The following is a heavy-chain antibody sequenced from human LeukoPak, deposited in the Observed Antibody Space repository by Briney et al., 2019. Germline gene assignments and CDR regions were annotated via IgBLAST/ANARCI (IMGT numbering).Heavy chain of an antibody. Sequence: SETLSLTCTVSGGSISSGGYYWSWIRQPPGKGLEWIGYIYHSGSTYYNPSLKSRVTISVARSKNQFSLKLSSVTAADTAVYYCARVKGFTNGGAFDIWGQGTMVTVSS. D-gene: IGHD2-8*01. CDR1: GGSISSGGYY. CDR2: IYHSGST. V-gene: IGHV4-30-2*01. J-gene: IGHJ3*02. CDR3: ARVKGFTNGGAFDI.